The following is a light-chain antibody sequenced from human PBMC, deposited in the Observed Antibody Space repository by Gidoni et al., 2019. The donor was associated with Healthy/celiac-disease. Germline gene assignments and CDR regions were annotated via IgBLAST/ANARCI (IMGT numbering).Light chain of an antibody. CDR2: GAS. CDR3: QQYNNWLA. CDR1: QSVSSN. V-gene: IGKV3-15*01. J-gene: IGKJ4*01. Sequence: EIVMTQSPATLSVSPGERATLSCRASQSVSSNLAWYQQNPGQAPRLLISGASTRATGIPARFSGSGSGTEFTLTSSSLQSEDFAGDYCQQYNNWLAFGGGTKVEIK.